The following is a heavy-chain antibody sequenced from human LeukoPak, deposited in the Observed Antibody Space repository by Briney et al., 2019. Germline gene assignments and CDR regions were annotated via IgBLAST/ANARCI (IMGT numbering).Heavy chain of an antibody. V-gene: IGHV1-8*01. J-gene: IGHJ4*02. D-gene: IGHD6-19*01. CDR3: AREGGSSGSFDY. CDR2: MNPNSGNT. Sequence: ASVKVSCKASGYTFTSYDINWVRQATGRGLEWMGWMNPNSGNTGYAQKFQGRVTMTRNTSISTAYMELSSLRSEDTAVYYCAREGGSSGSFDYWGQGTLVTVSS. CDR1: GYTFTSYD.